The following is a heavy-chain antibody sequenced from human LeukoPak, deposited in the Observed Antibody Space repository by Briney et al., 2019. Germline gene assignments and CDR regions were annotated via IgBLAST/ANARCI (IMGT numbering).Heavy chain of an antibody. CDR1: GYTFTTYG. J-gene: IGHJ4*02. Sequence: GAAVKVSCKASGYTFTTYGISWVRQAPGQGLEWMGWISAYNDNTHYALKLQGRVTMTTDTSTTTAYMELRSLRSDDTAVYYCARGSQYYDFWSGYSHFDYWGQVTLVTVSS. CDR3: ARGSQYYDFWSGYSHFDY. D-gene: IGHD3-3*01. CDR2: ISAYNDNT. V-gene: IGHV1-18*01.